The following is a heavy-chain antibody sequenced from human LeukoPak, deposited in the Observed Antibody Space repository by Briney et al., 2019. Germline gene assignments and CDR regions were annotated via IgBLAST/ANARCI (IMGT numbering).Heavy chain of an antibody. CDR3: AKAGYNCSGGSYYSYWYFDL. V-gene: IGHV3-9*01. J-gene: IGHJ2*01. CDR2: ISWNSGSI. CDR1: GFTFDDYA. Sequence: GRSLRLSCAASGFTFDDYAMHWVRQAPGKGLEWVSGISWNSGSIGYADSVKGRFTISRDNAKNSLYLQMNSLRAEDTALYYCAKAGYNCSGGSYYSYWYFDLWGRGTLVTVSS. D-gene: IGHD2-15*01.